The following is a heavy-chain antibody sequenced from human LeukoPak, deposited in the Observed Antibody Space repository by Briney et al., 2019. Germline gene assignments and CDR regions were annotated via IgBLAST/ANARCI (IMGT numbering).Heavy chain of an antibody. J-gene: IGHJ4*02. V-gene: IGHV3-23*01. D-gene: IGHD3-3*01. CDR3: AKFSVAFVVLRFLEWLFDY. CDR1: GFTFSSYA. Sequence: GESLKLSCAASGFTFSSYAMSWVRQAPGKGLEWVSAISGSGGSTYYADSVKGRFTISRDNSKNTLYLQMNSLRAEDTAVYYCAKFSVAFVVLRFLEWLFDYWGQGTQVTVSS. CDR2: ISGSGGST.